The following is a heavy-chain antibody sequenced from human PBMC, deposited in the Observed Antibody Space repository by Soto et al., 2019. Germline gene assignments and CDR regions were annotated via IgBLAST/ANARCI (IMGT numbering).Heavy chain of an antibody. V-gene: IGHV3-33*01. D-gene: IGHD1-26*01. CDR1: GFTFRNYG. CDR2: IWFDGSEI. J-gene: IGHJ4*02. Sequence: QVYLVQSGGGVVQPGRSLRLSCAASGFTFRNYGMHWVRQAPGRGLEWVAAIWFDGSEIYYADSVKGRFTISRDNSNSALFLQMDYLRAEDTAMYYCARYNSGHSDYWGQGTPVTVSS. CDR3: ARYNSGHSDY.